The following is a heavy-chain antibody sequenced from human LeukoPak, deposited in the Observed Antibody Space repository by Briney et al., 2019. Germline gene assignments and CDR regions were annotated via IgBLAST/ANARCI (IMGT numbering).Heavy chain of an antibody. Sequence: SETLSLTCSVSGDSVTSTYWSWIRQPPGKGLEWIAYGHHSESSNYNPSFRSRVIIPADTSRNQFSLRLSSVTAADTAIYYCARESAGSLHDSTAAFHYWGQGILVIVSS. D-gene: IGHD2-8*02. V-gene: IGHV4-59*02. CDR1: GDSVTSTY. J-gene: IGHJ4*02. CDR2: GHHSESS. CDR3: ARESAGSLHDSTAAFHY.